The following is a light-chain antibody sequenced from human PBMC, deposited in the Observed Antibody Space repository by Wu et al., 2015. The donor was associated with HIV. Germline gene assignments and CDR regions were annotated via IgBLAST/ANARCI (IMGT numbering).Light chain of an antibody. V-gene: IGKV1-17*03. Sequence: DIQMTQSPSAMSASVGDRVTITCRASQDISNYLAWFQQKAGEVPKRLIYAASSLQSGVPSRFSGSGSGTEFTLTISSLQPEDVATYYCLQHHSYPFSFGQGTKLEI. CDR2: AAS. CDR3: LQHHSYPFS. J-gene: IGKJ2*03. CDR1: QDISNY.